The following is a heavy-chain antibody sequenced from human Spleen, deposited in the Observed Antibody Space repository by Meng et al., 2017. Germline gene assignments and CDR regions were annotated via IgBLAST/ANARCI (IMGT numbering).Heavy chain of an antibody. CDR3: TIYTSGHI. V-gene: IGHV3-73*01. CDR1: GFTFSSYW. CDR2: IGSRRKNYAT. D-gene: IGHD6-19*01. J-gene: IGHJ3*02. Sequence: GGSLRLSCAASGFTFSSYWMSWVRQAPGKGLEWVGRIGSRRKNYATAYAASMRGKFTISRDDSKNTAYLQMNNLKTEDTAAYYCTIYTSGHIWGQGTTVTVSS.